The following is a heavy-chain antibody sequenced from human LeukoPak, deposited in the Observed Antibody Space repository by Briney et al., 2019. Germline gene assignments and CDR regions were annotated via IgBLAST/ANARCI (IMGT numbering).Heavy chain of an antibody. J-gene: IGHJ4*02. Sequence: SETLSLTCTASGASISSYYWTWIRQPPGKGLEWIGYIYHSGSTNYNPSLKSRVTISIDTSKSQFSLKLTSVTAADTAVYYCARVSSGEKIDYWGQGTVVTVSS. CDR3: ARVSSGEKIDY. CDR2: IYHSGST. D-gene: IGHD3-16*01. V-gene: IGHV4-59*01. CDR1: GASISSYY.